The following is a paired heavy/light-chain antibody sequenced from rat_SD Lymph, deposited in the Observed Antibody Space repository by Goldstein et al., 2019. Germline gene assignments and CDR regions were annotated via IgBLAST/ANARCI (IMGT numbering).Light chain of an antibody. CDR1: KSINTY. CDR3: QQHNEYPLT. V-gene: IGKV16S1*01. CDR2: SGS. Sequence: DVQMTQSPSYLAASPGESVSISCKASKSINTYLAWYQEKPGKTNKLLIYSGSTLQSGTPSRFSGSGSGTDFTLTIRSLEPEDFAVYYCQQHNEYPLTFGSGTKLEIK. J-gene: IGKJ5*01.
Heavy chain of an antibody. CDR3: ATQSLNYED. V-gene: IGHV5S10*01. D-gene: IGHD1-11*01. J-gene: IGHJ2*01. CDR2: IIYDGSRT. CDR1: GFTFSDYN. Sequence: EVQLVESGGGLVQPGRSLKLSCAASGFTFSDYNMAWVRQAPKKGLEWVATIIYDGSRTYYRDSVKGRFTISRDNAKSTLYLQMDSLRSEDTATYYCATQSLNYEDWGQGVMVTVSS.